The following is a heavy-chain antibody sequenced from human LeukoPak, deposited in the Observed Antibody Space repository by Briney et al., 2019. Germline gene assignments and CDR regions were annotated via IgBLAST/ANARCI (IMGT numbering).Heavy chain of an antibody. V-gene: IGHV1-46*01. CDR1: GYSFTNYY. J-gene: IGHJ4*02. CDR3: ARTRGYYFDY. CDR2: INPSGGST. Sequence: ASVKVSCKASGYSFTNYYMHWVRQAPGQGLEWMTMINPSGGSTTYAQNFQDRVTVTSDMSTSTVYMELSSLTSEDTAVYYCARTRGYYFDYWGQGTLVTVSS.